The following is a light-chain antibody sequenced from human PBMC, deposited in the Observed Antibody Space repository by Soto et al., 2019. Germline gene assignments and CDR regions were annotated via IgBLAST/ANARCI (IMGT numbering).Light chain of an antibody. V-gene: IGKV3-15*01. CDR1: QNLRSS. CDR2: GAS. CDR3: QHYGSSPT. J-gene: IGKJ2*01. Sequence: VMTQSPATLSVSPGERATLSCRASQNLRSSLAWYQQKPGQAPRLLIYGASTRATGIPVRFSGSGSGTEFTLTISSLQSEDFAVYYCQHYGSSPTFGQGAKVEIK.